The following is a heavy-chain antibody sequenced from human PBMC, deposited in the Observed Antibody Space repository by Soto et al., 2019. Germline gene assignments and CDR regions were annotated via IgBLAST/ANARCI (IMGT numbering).Heavy chain of an antibody. CDR1: GFTFSDYY. V-gene: IGHV3-11*01. D-gene: IGHD1-26*01. CDR2: ISSSGSTI. J-gene: IGHJ4*02. CDR3: ARATQAMATIREASAVY. Sequence: PGGSLRLSCAASGFTFSDYYMSWIRQAPGKGLEWVSYISSSGSTIYYADSVKGRFTISRDNAKNSLYLQMNSLRAEDTAVYYCARATQAMATIREASAVYWGQGTLVTVSS.